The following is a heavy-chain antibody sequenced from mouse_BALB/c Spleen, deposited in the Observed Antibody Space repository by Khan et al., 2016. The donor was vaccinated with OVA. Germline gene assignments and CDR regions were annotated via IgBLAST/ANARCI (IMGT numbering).Heavy chain of an antibody. Sequence: QIQLVQSGPELKKPGETVQISCKASGFTFTNYGMNWVKQAPGKGLKWMGWINTYTGEPTFADDFKGRFAFSLENSASTAYLQINSLKNEDTATYFCARVGYNGTMDCWGQGTSVTVSS. CDR1: GFTFTNYG. V-gene: IGHV9-3-1*01. CDR3: ARVGYNGTMDC. J-gene: IGHJ4*01. D-gene: IGHD2-14*01. CDR2: INTYTGEP.